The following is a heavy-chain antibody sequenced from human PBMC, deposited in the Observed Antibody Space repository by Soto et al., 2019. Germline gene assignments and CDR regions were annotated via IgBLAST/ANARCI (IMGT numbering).Heavy chain of an antibody. Sequence: SVKVSCKASGGTFDKFIMNWVRQTPGRGVEWMGGIVPMLGTPTYAEKFKGRVRISATGSATTTYMEVTSLRSEDTAIYYCARNGTYGSSRSHYSGMDVWGQGTTVTVSS. V-gene: IGHV1-69*13. CDR2: IVPMLGTP. J-gene: IGHJ6*02. D-gene: IGHD3-10*01. CDR3: ARNGTYGSSRSHYSGMDV. CDR1: GGTFDKFI.